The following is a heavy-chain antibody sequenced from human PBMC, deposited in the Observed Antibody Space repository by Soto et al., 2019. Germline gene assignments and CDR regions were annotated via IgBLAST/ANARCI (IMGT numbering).Heavy chain of an antibody. CDR3: ARYGSGTYYPTTFDY. J-gene: IGHJ4*02. CDR1: GGSISSAGYY. Sequence: QVQLQESGPGLVKPSQTLSLTCTVSGGSISSAGYYWSWIRQHPGKGLAWIGYINYSGSTYYNPSLTRRVTISVDTSKNPFSLKLSSMTAADTAVYYRARYGSGTYYPTTFDYWGQGTLVTVAS. V-gene: IGHV4-31*03. D-gene: IGHD3-10*01. CDR2: INYSGST.